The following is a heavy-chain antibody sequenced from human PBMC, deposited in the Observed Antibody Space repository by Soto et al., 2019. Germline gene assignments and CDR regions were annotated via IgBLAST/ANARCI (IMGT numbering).Heavy chain of an antibody. CDR1: GFTYTSSA. CDR3: AATLIAAPGKGHYYGMDV. CDR2: IVVGSGST. Sequence: ASVKVSCKAAGFTYTSSAVQWVRQARGQRLEWIGWIVVGSGSTYYAQKFQERVTITRDMSTSTACMELSSLRSEDTAVYYCAATLIAAPGKGHYYGMDVWGQRTTVTVSS. D-gene: IGHD6-6*01. V-gene: IGHV1-58*01. J-gene: IGHJ6*02.